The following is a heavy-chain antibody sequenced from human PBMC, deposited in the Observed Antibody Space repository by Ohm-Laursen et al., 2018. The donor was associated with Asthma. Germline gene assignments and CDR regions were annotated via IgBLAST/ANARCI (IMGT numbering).Heavy chain of an antibody. D-gene: IGHD3-10*01. J-gene: IGHJ4*02. CDR3: ARDGRLRGSFDY. V-gene: IGHV4-31*03. Sequence: TLSLTCTVSGGSVSSGSYYWTWIRQRPGTGLEWIGNIHYSGTTIYTPSLESRLTISLDTSKNQFSLNLSSVTAADTALYFCARDGRLRGSFDYWGQGNLVTVSS. CDR2: IHYSGTT. CDR1: GGSVSSGSYY.